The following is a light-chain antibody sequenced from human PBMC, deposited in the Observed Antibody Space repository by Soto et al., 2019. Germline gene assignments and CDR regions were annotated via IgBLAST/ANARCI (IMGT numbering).Light chain of an antibody. V-gene: IGKV3-15*01. CDR3: QQYNSWPLT. Sequence: ENALTQSPDTLLLSPGERATLSSWARKPGSSTCLAWYQHKPGKAPRLLIYGASTRESGIPARFSGSGSGTDFTLTISSLQSEDFATYYCQQYNSWPLTFGGGTKVDIK. CDR2: GAS. J-gene: IGKJ4*02. CDR1: KPGSST.